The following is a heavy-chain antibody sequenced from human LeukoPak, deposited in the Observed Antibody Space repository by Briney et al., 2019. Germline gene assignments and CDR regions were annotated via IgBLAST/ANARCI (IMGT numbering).Heavy chain of an antibody. CDR1: GFTFSSYS. Sequence: GGSLRLSCAASGFTFSSYSMNWVRQAPGKGLEWVSSISSSSSYIYYADSVKGRFTISKDNAKNSLYLQMNSLRAEDTAVYYCARDRESSGWTTISDYWGQGTLVTVSS. D-gene: IGHD6-19*01. V-gene: IGHV3-21*01. CDR3: ARDRESSGWTTISDY. J-gene: IGHJ4*02. CDR2: ISSSSSYI.